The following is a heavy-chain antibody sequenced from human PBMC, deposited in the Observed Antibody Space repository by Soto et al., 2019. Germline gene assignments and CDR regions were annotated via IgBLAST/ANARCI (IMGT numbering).Heavy chain of an antibody. CDR1: GGSISSYY. V-gene: IGHV4-59*01. Sequence: PSETLSLTCTVSGGSISSYYWSWIRQPPGKGLEWIGYIYYSGSTNYNPSLKSRVTISVDTSKNQFSLKLSSVTAADTAVYYCARDSGAAANDYWGQGTLVTVSS. J-gene: IGHJ4*02. D-gene: IGHD6-13*01. CDR2: IYYSGST. CDR3: ARDSGAAANDY.